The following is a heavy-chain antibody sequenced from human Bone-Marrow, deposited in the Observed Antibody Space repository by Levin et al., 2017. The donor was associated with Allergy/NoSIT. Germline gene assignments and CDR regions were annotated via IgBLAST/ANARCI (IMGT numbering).Heavy chain of an antibody. CDR2: ISWNSGRK. J-gene: IGHJ3*02. CDR3: ANHRFAMSAYDGFVI. Sequence: GGSLRLSCVASGFTFDDYGMDWVRQGPGKGLEWVSGISWNSGRKEYADSVKGRFTISRDNANNSLFLQMNSLRGEDTAFYYCANHRFAMSAYDGFVIWGQGIMVTVSS. CDR1: GFTFDDYG. D-gene: IGHD3-16*02. V-gene: IGHV3-9*01.